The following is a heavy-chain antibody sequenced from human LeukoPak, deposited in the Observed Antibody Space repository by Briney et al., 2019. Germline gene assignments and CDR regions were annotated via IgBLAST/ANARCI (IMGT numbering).Heavy chain of an antibody. CDR2: INHSGST. J-gene: IGHJ4*02. CDR3: ARARGVVATIFH. D-gene: IGHD5-12*01. CDR1: GGSFSGYY. Sequence: SGTLSLTCAVYGGSFSGYYWSWIRQPPGKGLEWIGEINHSGSTNYNPSLKSRVTISVDTSKNQFSLKLSSLTAADTAVYYCARARGVVATIFHWGQGTLVTVSS. V-gene: IGHV4-34*01.